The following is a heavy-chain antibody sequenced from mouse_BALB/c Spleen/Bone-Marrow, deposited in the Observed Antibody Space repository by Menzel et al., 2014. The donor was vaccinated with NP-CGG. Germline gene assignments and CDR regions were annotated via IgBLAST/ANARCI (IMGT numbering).Heavy chain of an antibody. CDR3: ARGSPY. V-gene: IGHV1S81*02. CDR2: INPGNGGT. D-gene: IGHD6-2*01. Sequence: GAELVKPGASVKLSCKTSGYTFTNYYIYWVKQRPGQGLEWIGEINPGNGGTNFNERFKSKATLTVDISSTTAYILLTSLTSEDSAVYYCARGSPYWGQGTLVTVSA. J-gene: IGHJ3*01. CDR1: GYTFTNYY.